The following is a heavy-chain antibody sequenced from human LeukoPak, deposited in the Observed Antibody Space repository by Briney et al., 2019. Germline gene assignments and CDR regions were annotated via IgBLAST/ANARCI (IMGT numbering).Heavy chain of an antibody. D-gene: IGHD6-19*01. J-gene: IGHJ4*02. CDR3: AVCHWHSSGCRNDY. CDR2: ISGGGSNT. CDR1: GFTFRSYA. V-gene: IGHV3-23*01. Sequence: GGSLRLSCAASGFTFRSYAMSWVRQAPGKGLEWVSSISGGGSNTYYADSVKGRFTISRDNSKNTLYLQMNSLGAEDTAVYYCAVCHWHSSGCRNDYWGQGTLVTVSS.